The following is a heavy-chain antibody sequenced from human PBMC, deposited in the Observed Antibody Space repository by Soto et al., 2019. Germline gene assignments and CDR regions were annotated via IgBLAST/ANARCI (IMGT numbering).Heavy chain of an antibody. V-gene: IGHV4-59*01. CDR1: GDPISTFY. CDR3: ARQRGNYFDY. CDR2: IYYTGST. Sequence: QVPLQESGPGLVKPSETLSLTCTVSGDPISTFYWSWIRQPPGKGLEWIGYIYYTGSTNYNPSLKSRVTMSVDTSKKQFSLKLTSVTAADTAVYYCARQRGNYFDYWGQGSLVTVSS. D-gene: IGHD3-10*01. J-gene: IGHJ4*02.